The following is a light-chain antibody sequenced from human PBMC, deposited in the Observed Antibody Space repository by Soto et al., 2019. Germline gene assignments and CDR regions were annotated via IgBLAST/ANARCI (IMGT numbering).Light chain of an antibody. J-gene: IGKJ2*01. CDR3: QQGPNWPLT. CDR2: SAS. V-gene: IGKV3-15*01. CDR1: QSISTE. Sequence: EIAMTQSPATLSVSPGERATLSCRASQSISTELAWYQQIPGQPPRLLIYSASTRATGVPARFTGSGSGSEFTLTISGLQSEDFAIYSCQQGPNWPLTFGQGTRLEI.